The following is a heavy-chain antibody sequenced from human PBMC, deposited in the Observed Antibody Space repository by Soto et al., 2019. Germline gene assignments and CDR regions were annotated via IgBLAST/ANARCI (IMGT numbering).Heavy chain of an antibody. CDR2: IKGDGTSP. Sequence: PGGSLRLSCAASGFTFSSYWMHWVRQAPGKGLVWVSRIKGDGTSPTYVDSVKGRFTISRDNARNTLYLQMNSLRAEDTALYYCARETEWLRDLWGRGTLVTVSS. CDR1: GFTFSSYW. CDR3: ARETEWLRDL. J-gene: IGHJ4*02. V-gene: IGHV3-74*01. D-gene: IGHD3-3*01.